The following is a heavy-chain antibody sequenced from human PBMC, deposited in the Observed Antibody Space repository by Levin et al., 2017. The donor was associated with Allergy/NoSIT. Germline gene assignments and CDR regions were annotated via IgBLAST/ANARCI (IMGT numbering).Heavy chain of an antibody. CDR1: GDSVSSNTAA. J-gene: IGHJ6*02. CDR2: TYFRSKWIN. CDR3: TRDPGRGYGMDV. Sequence: SETLSLTCAISGDSVSSNTAAWNWIRQSPSRGLEWLGRTYFRSKWINEYAESAKSRISVNPDTSKNQFSLHLNSVTPDDTAVYYCTRDPGRGYGMDVWGQGTTVTVSS. V-gene: IGHV6-1*01.